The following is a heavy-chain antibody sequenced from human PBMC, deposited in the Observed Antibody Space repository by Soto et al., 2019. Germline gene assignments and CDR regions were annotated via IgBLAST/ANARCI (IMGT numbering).Heavy chain of an antibody. Sequence: ASVKVSCKASGYTFTNYYIHWVRQAPGQGLEWMGVINPTGGRASYAPKFQGRVTLTRDTSTSTAYMELSSLRSDDTAVYFSSRLTTMVREINDDPFDFWGQGTLVTVSS. J-gene: IGHJ4*03. V-gene: IGHV1-46*03. CDR1: GYTFTNYY. D-gene: IGHD3-10*01. CDR3: SRLTTMVREINDDPFDF. CDR2: INPTGGRA.